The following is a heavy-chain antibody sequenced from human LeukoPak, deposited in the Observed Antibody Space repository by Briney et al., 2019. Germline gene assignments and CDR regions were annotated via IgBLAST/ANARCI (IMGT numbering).Heavy chain of an antibody. CDR1: GFTFSSYA. J-gene: IGHJ6*03. V-gene: IGHV3-23*01. CDR3: AKIGRVDYYYYYMDV. CDR2: ISGSGGST. D-gene: IGHD2-15*01. Sequence: GGSLRLSCAASGFTFSSYAMSWVRQAPGKGLEWVSAISGSGGSTYYADSVKGRFTISRDNSKNTLYLQMNSLRAEDTAVYYCAKIGRVDYYYYYMDVWGKGTTVTVSS.